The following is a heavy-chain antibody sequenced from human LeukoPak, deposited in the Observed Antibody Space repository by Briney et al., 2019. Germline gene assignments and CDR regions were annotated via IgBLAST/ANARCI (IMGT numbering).Heavy chain of an antibody. CDR2: INHSGST. J-gene: IGHJ5*02. V-gene: IGHV4-34*01. Sequence: PSETLSLTCAVYGGSFSGYYWSWIRQPPGKGLEWIGEINHSGSTNYNPSLKSRATISVDTSKNQFSLKLSSVTAADTAVYYCARPRKNRGDRPRNWFDPWGQGTLVTVSS. CDR1: GGSFSGYY. CDR3: ARPRKNRGDRPRNWFDP. D-gene: IGHD3-10*01.